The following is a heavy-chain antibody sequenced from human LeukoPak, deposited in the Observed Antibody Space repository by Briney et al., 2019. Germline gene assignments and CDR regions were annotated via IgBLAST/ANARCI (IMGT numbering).Heavy chain of an antibody. J-gene: IGHJ4*02. CDR3: ARGRDVVAATSSDY. CDR1: GGSFTSYW. CDR2: IDPSDSYT. V-gene: IGHV5-10-1*01. D-gene: IGHD2-15*01. Sequence: GESLKISCKGSGGSFTSYWISWVRQMPGKGLEWMGRIDPSDSYTNYSPSFQGHVTISADKSISTAYLQWSSLKASDTAMYYCARGRDVVAATSSDYWGQGTLVTVSS.